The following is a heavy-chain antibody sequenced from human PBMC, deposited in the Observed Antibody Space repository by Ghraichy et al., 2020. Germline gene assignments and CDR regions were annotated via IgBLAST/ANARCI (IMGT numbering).Heavy chain of an antibody. J-gene: IGHJ3*02. V-gene: IGHV1-18*01. D-gene: IGHD6-13*01. CDR3: AGAHVLKTKTSSSWSHDAFDI. CDR2: ISAYNGNT. CDR1: GYTVSTQV. Sequence: ASVKVPCKVAGYTVSTQVISLQRLSPVLGLKWMGWISAYNGNTNYAQKLQGRVTMTTDTSTSTAYMELRSLRSDDTAVYYCAGAHVLKTKTSSSWSHDAFDIWGQ.